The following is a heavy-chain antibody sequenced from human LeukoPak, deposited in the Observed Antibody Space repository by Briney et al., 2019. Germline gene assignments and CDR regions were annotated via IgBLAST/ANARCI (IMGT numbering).Heavy chain of an antibody. J-gene: IGHJ4*02. CDR3: ARRGTYWNALGC. D-gene: IGHD1-1*01. CDR1: GYSISSGYY. CDR2: VSYTGST. V-gene: IGHV4-38-2*01. Sequence: PSETLSLTCAVSGYSISSGYYWGWIRQPPGKGLEWIGSVSYTGSTHYDPSLKSRVTMSIDTSKNQFSLNLTPVTAADTAVYYCARRGTYWNALGCWGQGALVTVSS.